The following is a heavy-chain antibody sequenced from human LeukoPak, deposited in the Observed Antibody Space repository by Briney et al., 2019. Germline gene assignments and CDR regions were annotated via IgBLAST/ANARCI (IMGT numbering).Heavy chain of an antibody. CDR3: AREDYYGSGSPWYFDL. CDR1: GFTFSSYS. V-gene: IGHV3-21*01. Sequence: TGGSLRLSCAASGFTFSSYSMNWVRQAPGKGLEWVSSISSSSSYIYYADSVKGRFTISRDNAKNSLYLQMNSLRAEDTAVYYCAREDYYGSGSPWYFDLWGRGTLVTVSS. D-gene: IGHD3-10*01. J-gene: IGHJ2*01. CDR2: ISSSSSYI.